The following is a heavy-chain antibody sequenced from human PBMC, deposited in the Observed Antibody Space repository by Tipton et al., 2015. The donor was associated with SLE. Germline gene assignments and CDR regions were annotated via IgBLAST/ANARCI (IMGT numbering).Heavy chain of an antibody. CDR1: EFTFSNYG. J-gene: IGHJ4*02. Sequence: SLRLSCAASEFTFSNYGMHWVRQGPGKGLEWVAVISSDGSNKYYADSVKGRFTISRDNAKNSLNLQMNSLRAEDTAVYYCARSHVLRFLEWLTLGYFDYWGQGTLVTVSS. CDR2: ISSDGSNK. V-gene: IGHV3-30*12. CDR3: ARSHVLRFLEWLTLGYFDY. D-gene: IGHD3-3*01.